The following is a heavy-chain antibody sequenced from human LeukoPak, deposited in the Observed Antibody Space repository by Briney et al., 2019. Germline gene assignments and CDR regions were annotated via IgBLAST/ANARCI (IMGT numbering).Heavy chain of an antibody. CDR3: ARADRVDGGPYLIGP. CDR2: INPKSGGT. D-gene: IGHD3-16*01. J-gene: IGHJ5*02. Sequence: ASVKVSCKTSGYSFTYYYMHWVRQAPGQGLEWMGWINPKSGGTSSAQKFQGRVTMTRDPPITTVYMEVRWLTSDDTAIYYCARADRVDGGPYLIGPWGQGTLVTVSS. V-gene: IGHV1-2*02. CDR1: GYSFTYYY.